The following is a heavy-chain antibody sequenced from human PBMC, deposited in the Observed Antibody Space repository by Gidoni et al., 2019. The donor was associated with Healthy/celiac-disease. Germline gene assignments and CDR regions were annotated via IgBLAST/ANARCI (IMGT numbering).Heavy chain of an antibody. J-gene: IGHJ4*02. CDR3: AKEIAARLG. CDR1: SYA. D-gene: IGHD6-6*01. V-gene: IGHV3-23*01. Sequence: SYAMSWVRQAPGKGLEWVSAIRGSGGSTYYADTVKGRFTISRDNSKNTLYLQMNSLRAEDTAVYYCAKEIAARLGWGQGTLVTVSS. CDR2: IRGSGGST.